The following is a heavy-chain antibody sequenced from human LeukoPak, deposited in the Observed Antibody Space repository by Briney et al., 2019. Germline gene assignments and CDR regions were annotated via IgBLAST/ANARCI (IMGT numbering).Heavy chain of an antibody. Sequence: ASGKVSCKASGYTFTSYGISWVRQAPGQGIEWMGWISAYNGNTNYAQKLQGRVTMTTDTSTSTAYMELRSLRSDDTAVYYCARDSGYSGYGGFDYWGQGTLVTVSS. CDR2: ISAYNGNT. J-gene: IGHJ4*02. V-gene: IGHV1-18*01. CDR3: ARDSGYSGYGGFDY. D-gene: IGHD5-12*01. CDR1: GYTFTSYG.